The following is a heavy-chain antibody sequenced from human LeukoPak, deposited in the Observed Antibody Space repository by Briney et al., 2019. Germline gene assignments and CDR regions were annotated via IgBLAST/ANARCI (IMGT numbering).Heavy chain of an antibody. D-gene: IGHD5-24*01. CDR2: IYPGDSDT. CDR1: GYSFTSYW. J-gene: IGHJ3*02. CDR3: ATSGRRDGYNYGDAFDI. Sequence: GESLKISCKGSGYSFTSYWIGWVRQMPGKGLEWMGIIYPGDSDTRYSPSSQGQVTISADKSISTAYLQWSSLKASDTAMYYCATSGRRDGYNYGDAFDIWGQGTMVTVSS. V-gene: IGHV5-51*01.